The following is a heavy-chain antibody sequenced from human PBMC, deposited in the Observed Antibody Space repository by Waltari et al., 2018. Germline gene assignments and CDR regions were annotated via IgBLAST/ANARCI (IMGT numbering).Heavy chain of an antibody. CDR3: VRDFCDRTKCHGMDV. D-gene: IGHD3-22*01. CDR1: EFTFRSYA. V-gene: IGHV3-30*04. J-gene: IGHJ6*02. Sequence: QVQLVESGGGVVQPGRSLSLCCAGSEFTFRSYAMHWVRQAPGKGLEWVAVISYNERNIYYVDSVKGRFTISRDNSKKTLYLQMNSLRPEDTAMYYCVRDFCDRTKCHGMDVWGQGTTVTVSS. CDR2: ISYNERNI.